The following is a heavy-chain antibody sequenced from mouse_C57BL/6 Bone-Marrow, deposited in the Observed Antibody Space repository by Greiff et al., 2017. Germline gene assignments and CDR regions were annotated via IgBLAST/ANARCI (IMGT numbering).Heavy chain of an antibody. CDR2: ISNGGGST. CDR3: ARDSYYAMDY. Sequence: EVKLVESGGGLVQPGGTLKLSCAASGFTFSDYYMYWVRQTPEKRLEWVAYISNGGGSTYYPATVNGRFTISRDNAKNTLYLQMGRLKSEDTAMYYCARDSYYAMDYWGQGTSVTVSS. J-gene: IGHJ4*01. V-gene: IGHV5-12*01. CDR1: GFTFSDYY.